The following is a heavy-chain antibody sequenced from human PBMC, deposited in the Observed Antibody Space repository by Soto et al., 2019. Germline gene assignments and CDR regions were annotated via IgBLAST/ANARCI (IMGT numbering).Heavy chain of an antibody. CDR3: ARDTGGSYDY. CDR2: TRNKLNNYNS. V-gene: IGHV3-72*01. Sequence: EVQLVQSGGGLVQPGGSLTLSCTGSGFAFSDYYMDWVRQIPEKGLEWIGRTRNKLNNYNSEYVASVKGRFSMSRDASEDSMYLQMNSLKTEDTAVYYCARDTGGSYDYWGQGALVTVSS. J-gene: IGHJ4*02. D-gene: IGHD1-26*01. CDR1: GFAFSDYY.